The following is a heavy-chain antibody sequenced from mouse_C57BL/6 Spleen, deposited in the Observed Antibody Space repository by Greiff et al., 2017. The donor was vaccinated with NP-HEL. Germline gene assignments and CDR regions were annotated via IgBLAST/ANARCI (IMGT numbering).Heavy chain of an antibody. D-gene: IGHD4-1*01. V-gene: IGHV1-5*01. CDR3: TKEGLGREAMDY. CDR2: IYPGNSDT. J-gene: IGHJ4*01. Sequence: VQLQQSGTVLARPGASVKMSCKTSGYTFTSYWMHWVKQRPGQGLEWIGAIYPGNSDTSYNQKFKGKAKLTAVTSASTAYMELSSLTNEDSAVYYCTKEGLGREAMDYWGQGTSVTVSS. CDR1: GYTFTSYW.